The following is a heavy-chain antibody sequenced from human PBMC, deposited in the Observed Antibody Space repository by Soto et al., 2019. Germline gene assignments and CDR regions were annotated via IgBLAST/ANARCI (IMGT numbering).Heavy chain of an antibody. D-gene: IGHD2-15*01. Sequence: QVQLVQSGAEVKKPGASVKVSCKASGYTFTSYGFSWVRQAPGQGLEWMGWITTYNGNTNYAQKLQGRVTMTTDTSTSTAYMELRSLRSDDTAVYYCVVAAQPYDFDCWGQGTLVTVSS. CDR2: ITTYNGNT. CDR1: GYTFTSYG. J-gene: IGHJ4*02. V-gene: IGHV1-18*01. CDR3: VVAAQPYDFDC.